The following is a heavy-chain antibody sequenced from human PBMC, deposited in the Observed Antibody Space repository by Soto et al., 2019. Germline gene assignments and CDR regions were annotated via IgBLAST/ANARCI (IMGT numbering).Heavy chain of an antibody. V-gene: IGHV4-31*03. Sequence: SETLSLTCTVSGGSISSGGYYWSWIRQHPGKGLEWIGYIYYSGSTYYNPSLKSRVTISVDTSKNQFSLKLSSVTAADTAVYYCARDRVVVVPAAIYYYYGMDVWGQGTTVTVSS. D-gene: IGHD2-2*02. CDR2: IYYSGST. J-gene: IGHJ6*02. CDR3: ARDRVVVVPAAIYYYYGMDV. CDR1: GGSISSGGYY.